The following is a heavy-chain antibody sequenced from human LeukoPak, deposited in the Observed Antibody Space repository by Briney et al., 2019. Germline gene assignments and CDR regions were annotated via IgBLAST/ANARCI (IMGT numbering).Heavy chain of an antibody. CDR1: GGSFSGYY. V-gene: IGHV4-34*01. Sequence: SETLSLTCAVYGGSFSGYYWSWIRQPPGKGLEWIGEINHSGSTNYNPSLKSRVTISVDTSKNQFSLKLSSVTAADTAVYYCARRRPYCSGGSCYLDYWGQGTLVTVFS. CDR2: INHSGST. D-gene: IGHD2-15*01. J-gene: IGHJ4*02. CDR3: ARRRPYCSGGSCYLDY.